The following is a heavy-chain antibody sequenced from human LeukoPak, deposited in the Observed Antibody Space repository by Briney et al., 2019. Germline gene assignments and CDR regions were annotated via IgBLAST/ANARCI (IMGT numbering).Heavy chain of an antibody. J-gene: IGHJ3*02. CDR1: GGSFSSYY. Sequence: KTSETLSLTCAVYGGSFSSYYWSWIRQPPGKGLEWIGYIYYSGSTNYNPSLKSRVTISVDTSKNQFSLKLSSVTAADTAVYYCARVTYYYDSSGRITNAFDIWGQGTMVTVSS. V-gene: IGHV4-59*01. CDR3: ARVTYYYDSSGRITNAFDI. CDR2: IYYSGST. D-gene: IGHD3-22*01.